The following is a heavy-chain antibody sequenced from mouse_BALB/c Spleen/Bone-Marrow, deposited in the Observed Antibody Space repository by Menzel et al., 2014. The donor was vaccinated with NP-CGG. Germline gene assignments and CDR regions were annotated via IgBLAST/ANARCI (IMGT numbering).Heavy chain of an antibody. CDR1: GYSITRDYA. CDR2: LSYSGST. J-gene: IGHJ3*01. CDR3: ARSSSYDYDVGFAY. D-gene: IGHD2-4*01. V-gene: IGHV3-2*02. Sequence: EVQRMGTGPNLGHPSQSLSLTCIVTGYSITRDYAWNWIRQFPGNKLEWMGYLSYSGSTTYNPSLESRISITRDTSKNQFCLQLNSVTTEDTATYYCARSSSYDYDVGFAYWGQGTLVTVSA.